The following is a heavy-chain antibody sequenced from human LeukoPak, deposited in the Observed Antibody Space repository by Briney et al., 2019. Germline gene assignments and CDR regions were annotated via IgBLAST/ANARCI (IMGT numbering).Heavy chain of an antibody. J-gene: IGHJ5*02. CDR3: ASLPGEVSWFDP. CDR2: IIPIFGTA. D-gene: IGHD3-3*01. V-gene: IGHV1-69*13. Sequence: GASVKVSCKASGGTFSSYAISWVRQAPGQGLEWMGGIIPIFGTANYAQKFQGRVTITADESTSTAYMELSSLRSEDTAVYYCASLPGEVSWFDPWGQGTLVTVSS. CDR1: GGTFSSYA.